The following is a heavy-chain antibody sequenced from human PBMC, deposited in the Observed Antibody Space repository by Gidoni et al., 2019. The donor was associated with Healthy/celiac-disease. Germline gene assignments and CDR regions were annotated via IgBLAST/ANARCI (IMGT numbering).Heavy chain of an antibody. CDR2: IWYDGSNK. J-gene: IGHJ4*02. Sequence: QLVESGGGVVQPGRSLRLSCAASGFTFSSYGMHWVRQAPGKGLEWVAVIWYDGSNKYYADSVKGRFTISRDNSKNTLYLQMNSLRAEDTAVYYCAREQWEWELQIDHFDYWGQGTLVTVSS. CDR1: GFTFSSYG. V-gene: IGHV3-33*01. CDR3: AREQWEWELQIDHFDY. D-gene: IGHD1-26*01.